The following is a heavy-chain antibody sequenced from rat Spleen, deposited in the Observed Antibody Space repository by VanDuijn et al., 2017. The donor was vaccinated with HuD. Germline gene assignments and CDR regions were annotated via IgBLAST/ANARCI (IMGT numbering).Heavy chain of an antibody. CDR3: ARTEKTTRVSGSRFAY. J-gene: IGHJ3*01. CDR2: IIYDGSST. CDR1: GFTFSDYA. D-gene: IGHD1-4*01. Sequence: EVQLVVSGGGLVQPGRSLKLSCAASGFTFSDYAMAWVRQSPKKGLEWVATIIYDGSSTDYRDSVKGRFTISRDNAKSTLYLQMDSLRSEETATYYCARTEKTTRVSGSRFAYWGQGTLVTVSS. V-gene: IGHV5-17*01.